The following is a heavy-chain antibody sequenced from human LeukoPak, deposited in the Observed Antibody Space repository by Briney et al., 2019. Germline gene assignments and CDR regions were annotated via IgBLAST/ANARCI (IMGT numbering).Heavy chain of an antibody. Sequence: PGGSLRLSCGASGSTFSSYAMNWVRQAPGKGLEWVAYIGSSGTTVYYADSVKGRFTISRDNAENSLYLQMNSLRIEDTAVYYCARIMTTVTFFDYWGQGTLVTVSS. J-gene: IGHJ4*02. D-gene: IGHD4-17*01. V-gene: IGHV3-48*03. CDR1: GSTFSSYA. CDR2: IGSSGTTV. CDR3: ARIMTTVTFFDY.